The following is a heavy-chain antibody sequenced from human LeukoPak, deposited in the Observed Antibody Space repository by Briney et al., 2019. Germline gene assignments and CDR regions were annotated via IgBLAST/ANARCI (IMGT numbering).Heavy chain of an antibody. CDR3: AKSIRPRIAAAEDY. CDR2: ISYDGSNK. D-gene: IGHD6-13*01. CDR1: GFTFSSYG. J-gene: IGHJ4*02. Sequence: GGSLRLPCAASGFTFSSYGMHWVRQAPGKGLEWVAVISYDGSNKYYADSVKGRFTISRDNSKNTLYLQMNSLRAEDTAVYYCAKSIRPRIAAAEDYWGQGTLVTVSS. V-gene: IGHV3-30*18.